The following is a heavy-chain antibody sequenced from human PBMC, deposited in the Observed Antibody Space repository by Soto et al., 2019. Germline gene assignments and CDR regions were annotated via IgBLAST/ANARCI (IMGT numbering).Heavy chain of an antibody. D-gene: IGHD1-26*01. Sequence: GGFLRLSCAASGFTFSSYAMSWVRQAPGKGLEWVSAISGSGGSTYYADSVKGRFTISRDNSKNTLYLQMNSLRAEDTAVYYCAKDPSTQWASYMDVWGKGTTVTVSS. V-gene: IGHV3-23*01. CDR2: ISGSGGST. CDR3: AKDPSTQWASYMDV. J-gene: IGHJ6*04. CDR1: GFTFSSYA.